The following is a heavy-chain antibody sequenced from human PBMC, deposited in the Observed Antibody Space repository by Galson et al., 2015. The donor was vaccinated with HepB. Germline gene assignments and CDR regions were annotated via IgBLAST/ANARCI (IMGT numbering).Heavy chain of an antibody. CDR1: GSTFTGYY. Sequence: SVTVSCKASGSTFTGYYMRWVRQAPGQGLEWMGRINPNSGGTNYAQKFQGRVTMTRDTSISTAYMELSRLRSDDTAVYYCARDTVAGPFDYWGQGTLVTVSS. CDR3: ARDTVAGPFDY. J-gene: IGHJ4*02. V-gene: IGHV1-2*06. D-gene: IGHD6-19*01. CDR2: INPNSGGT.